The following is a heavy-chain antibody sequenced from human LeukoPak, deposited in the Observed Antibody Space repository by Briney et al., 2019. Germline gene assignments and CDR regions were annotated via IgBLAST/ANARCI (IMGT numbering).Heavy chain of an antibody. D-gene: IGHD6-13*01. J-gene: IGHJ4*02. CDR1: GYTFTGYY. Sequence: GASVKVSCKASGYTFTGYYMHWVRQAPGQGLEWMGRINPNSGGTNYAQKSQGRVTMTRDTSISTAYMELSRLRSDDTAVYYCARFGVGSSWYELLWAPEDYWGQGTLVTVSS. CDR2: INPNSGGT. V-gene: IGHV1-2*06. CDR3: ARFGVGSSWYELLWAPEDY.